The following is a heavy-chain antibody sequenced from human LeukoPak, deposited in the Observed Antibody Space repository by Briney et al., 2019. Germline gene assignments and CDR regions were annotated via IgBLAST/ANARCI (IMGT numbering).Heavy chain of an antibody. D-gene: IGHD2-2*01. Sequence: PGGSLRLSCAASSFTFSDHFLDWVRQAPGKGLEWVGRTRNKVHNYTTSYAASVKGRFTISRHASKKLMYLQMNSLKTEDTAVYFCVRDQGRPGDYWGQGTLVTVSS. CDR1: SFTFSDHF. CDR3: VRDQGRPGDY. CDR2: TRNKVHNYTT. J-gene: IGHJ4*02. V-gene: IGHV3-72*01.